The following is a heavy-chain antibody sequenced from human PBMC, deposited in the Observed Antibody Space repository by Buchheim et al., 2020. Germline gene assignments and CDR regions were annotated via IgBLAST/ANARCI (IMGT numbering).Heavy chain of an antibody. J-gene: IGHJ4*02. CDR3: ARDSPFAFDY. Sequence: QVQLVESGGGVVQPGRSPRLSCAASGFTFSSYGMHWVRQAPGKGLEWVAAIWYDGSNKYYADSVKGRFTISRDNSKNTLYLQMNSLRAEDTAVYYCARDSPFAFDYWGQGTL. CDR2: IWYDGSNK. V-gene: IGHV3-33*01. CDR1: GFTFSSYG. D-gene: IGHD2-21*01.